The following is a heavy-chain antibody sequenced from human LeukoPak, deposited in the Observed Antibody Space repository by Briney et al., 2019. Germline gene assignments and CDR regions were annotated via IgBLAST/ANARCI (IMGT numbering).Heavy chain of an antibody. CDR2: IIPIFGTA. CDR3: ARLDYDYGDYVLGY. J-gene: IGHJ4*02. V-gene: IGHV1-69*13. CDR1: GGTFSSYA. D-gene: IGHD4-17*01. Sequence: GASVKVSCKASGGTFSSYAISWVRQAPGQGLERMGGIIPIFGTANYAQKFQGRVTITADESTSTAYMELSSLRSEDTAVYYCARLDYDYGDYVLGYWGQGTLVTVSS.